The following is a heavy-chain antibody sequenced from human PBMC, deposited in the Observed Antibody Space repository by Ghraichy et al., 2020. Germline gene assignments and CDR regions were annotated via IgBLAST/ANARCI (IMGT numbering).Heavy chain of an antibody. Sequence: GGSLRLSCAASGFTFNRYAMHWVRLAPGKGSEGVAVISYDGGIKYSADSVKGRFTISRDNSKNTLYLRMDSLRLEDTAMYYCAREYYDSSGNPKGYFDYWGRGTLVTVSS. V-gene: IGHV3-30-3*01. CDR3: AREYYDSSGNPKGYFDY. D-gene: IGHD3-22*01. CDR1: GFTFNRYA. CDR2: ISYDGGIK. J-gene: IGHJ4*02.